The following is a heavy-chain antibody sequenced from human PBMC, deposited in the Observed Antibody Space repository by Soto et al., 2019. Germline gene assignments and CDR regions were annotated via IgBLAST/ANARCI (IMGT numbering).Heavy chain of an antibody. CDR3: AREVVVVPAAVAYHSYSNMDV. CDR1: GYSFTSYD. J-gene: IGHJ6*03. V-gene: IGHV1-8*01. Sequence: ASVKVSCKASGYSFTSYDINWVRQATGQGLEWMGWMNPNSGNTGYAQKFQGRVTMTRNTSISTAYMELSSLRSEDTAVYYCAREVVVVPAAVAYHSYSNMDVWGKGTTAPVS. D-gene: IGHD2-2*01. CDR2: MNPNSGNT.